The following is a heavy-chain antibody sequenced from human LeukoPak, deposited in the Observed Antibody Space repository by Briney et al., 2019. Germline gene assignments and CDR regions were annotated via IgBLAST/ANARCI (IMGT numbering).Heavy chain of an antibody. CDR1: GYTFTGYY. D-gene: IGHD3-10*01. CDR2: INPNSSGT. CDR3: ARGGRGDLRIFDF. V-gene: IGHV1-2*02. J-gene: IGHJ4*02. Sequence: ASVKLSCTASGYTFTGYYMHWVRQAPGQGLEWMGCINPNSSGTNYGQKFQGRVTLTRDSSISTAYMELRRLRSDDTAVYYCARGGRGDLRIFDFWGEETLVTVSP.